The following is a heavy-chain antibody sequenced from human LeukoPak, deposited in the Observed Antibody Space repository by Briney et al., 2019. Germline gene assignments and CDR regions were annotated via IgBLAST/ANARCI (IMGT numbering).Heavy chain of an antibody. CDR1: GFYS. Sequence: PWGSLRLSGAAYGFYSMNWVRQGPGKGLGWVSYISSSSSTIYYADSVKGRFTISIDNAKNSLYLQMNSLRAEDTAVYYCARDSGPKLEPFDYWGQGTLVTVSS. D-gene: IGHD1-1*01. CDR2: ISSSSSTI. V-gene: IGHV3-48*01. J-gene: IGHJ4*02. CDR3: ARDSGPKLEPFDY.